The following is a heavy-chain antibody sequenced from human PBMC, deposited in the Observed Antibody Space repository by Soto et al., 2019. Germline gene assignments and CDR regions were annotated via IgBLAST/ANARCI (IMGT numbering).Heavy chain of an antibody. J-gene: IGHJ6*02. V-gene: IGHV5-10-1*01. CDR2: IDPSDSYT. D-gene: IGHD3-3*01. Sequence: GESLKISCNGSGYIFTSYWISWVRQMPGKGLEWMGRIDPSDSYTNYSPSFQGHVTISADKSISTAYLQWSSLKASDTAMYYCARHERITIFGVVHYYYYGMDVWGQGTTVTVSS. CDR1: GYIFTSYW. CDR3: ARHERITIFGVVHYYYYGMDV.